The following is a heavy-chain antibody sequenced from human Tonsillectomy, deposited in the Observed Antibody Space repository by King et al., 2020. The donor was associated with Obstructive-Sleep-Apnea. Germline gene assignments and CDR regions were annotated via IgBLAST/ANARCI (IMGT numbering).Heavy chain of an antibody. D-gene: IGHD6-19*01. CDR3: TIVQWLAYNFDY. V-gene: IGHV3-49*03. CDR1: GITFGDSA. Sequence: VQLVESGGGLVQPGRSLRLSCTASGITFGDSAMSWFRQAPGRGLEWVGFIRTKAYGGTTEYAASVKGRFTISRDDSKSIAYLQTNSLKTEDTAVYYCTIVQWLAYNFDYWGQGTLVTVSS. J-gene: IGHJ4*02. CDR2: IRTKAYGGTT.